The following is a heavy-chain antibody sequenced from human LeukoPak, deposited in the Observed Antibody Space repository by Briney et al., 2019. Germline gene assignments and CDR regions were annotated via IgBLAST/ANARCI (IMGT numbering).Heavy chain of an antibody. Sequence: ASVKVSCKASGYTFTGYYMHWVRQAPGQGLEWMGWIDLKSGGTKYAQKFQGRVTMSRDTSITTAYMELSRLTSDDTAVYYCARDRVAAAGNFDYWGQGTLVTVSS. J-gene: IGHJ4*02. CDR1: GYTFTGYY. V-gene: IGHV1-2*02. CDR2: IDLKSGGT. CDR3: ARDRVAAAGNFDY. D-gene: IGHD6-13*01.